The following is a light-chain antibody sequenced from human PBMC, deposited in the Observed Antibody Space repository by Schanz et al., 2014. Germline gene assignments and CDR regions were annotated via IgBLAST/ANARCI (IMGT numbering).Light chain of an antibody. V-gene: IGLV2-8*01. CDR3: CSYAGSYTWV. CDR1: SSDVVDYNY. Sequence: QSALTQPPSASGSPGQSVTISCTGTSSDVVDYNYVSWYQQHPGKAPKLMIYEVSKRPSGVPDRFSGSKSGNTASLTVSGLQAEDEADYYCCSYAGSYTWVFGGGTKLTVL. CDR2: EVS. J-gene: IGLJ3*02.